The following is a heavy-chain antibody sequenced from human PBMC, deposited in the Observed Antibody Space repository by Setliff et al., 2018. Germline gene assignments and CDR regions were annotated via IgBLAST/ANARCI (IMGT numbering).Heavy chain of an antibody. D-gene: IGHD5-18*01. CDR1: GGTFRSYG. Sequence: SVKVSCKASGGTFRSYGISWVRQAPGQGLEWMGGTIPTFGSTNYAQKFQDRVTIITDESTGTAYMELSSLRTEDTAVYYCAREGVDTRSSTDYRYYMDVWGKGTTVTVSS. J-gene: IGHJ6*03. CDR3: AREGVDTRSSTDYRYYMDV. V-gene: IGHV1-69*05. CDR2: TIPTFGST.